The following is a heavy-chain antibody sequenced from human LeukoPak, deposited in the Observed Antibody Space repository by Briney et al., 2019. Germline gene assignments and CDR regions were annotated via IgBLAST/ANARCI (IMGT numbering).Heavy chain of an antibody. D-gene: IGHD3-9*01. CDR2: ISGTSSYI. V-gene: IGHV3-21*01. CDR1: GFTFSSYN. J-gene: IGHJ4*02. Sequence: GGSLRLSCAASGFTFSSYNMNWVRQAPGKGLEWVSSISGTSSYIYYADSVKGRFTISRDNAKNSLFLQMNSLRAEDTAVYYCARGTLLTPFDYWGQGTLVTVSS. CDR3: ARGTLLTPFDY.